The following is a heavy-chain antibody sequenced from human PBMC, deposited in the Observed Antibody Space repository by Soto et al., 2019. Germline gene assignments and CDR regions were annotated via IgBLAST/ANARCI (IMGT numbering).Heavy chain of an antibody. J-gene: IGHJ6*02. V-gene: IGHV1-69*13. CDR3: ARGRGYSGDDHYYYFDMDV. CDR2: SIPIFGTA. Sequence: SVKVSCKASGGTFNNYPITWVRQAPGQGLEWIGGSIPIFGTANYAQKFQGRVTISVDESTSTAYMELSSLRSEDTAVYYCARGRGYSGDDHYYYFDMDVWGQGTTVTVSS. D-gene: IGHD5-12*01. CDR1: GGTFNNYP.